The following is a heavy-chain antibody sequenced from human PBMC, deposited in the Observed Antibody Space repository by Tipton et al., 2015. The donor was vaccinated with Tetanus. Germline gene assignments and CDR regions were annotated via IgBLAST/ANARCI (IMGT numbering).Heavy chain of an antibody. V-gene: IGHV4-39*01. J-gene: IGHJ4*02. Sequence: LSLTCTVSGASISSAIYLWGWTRQPPGKGLEWIGSVSFTGNTYYNPSLQSRLSMSGDTSRNMFSLKLSSVTAADTAIYYCARLAMTAVTNDYWGQGTLVTVSS. CDR2: VSFTGNT. D-gene: IGHD4-11*01. CDR3: ARLAMTAVTNDY. CDR1: GASISSAIYL.